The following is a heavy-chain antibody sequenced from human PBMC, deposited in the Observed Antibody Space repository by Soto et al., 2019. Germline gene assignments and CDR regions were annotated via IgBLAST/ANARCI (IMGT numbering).Heavy chain of an antibody. CDR3: ARGYYDSSGYYLWATTDYFDY. J-gene: IGHJ4*02. V-gene: IGHV1-46*01. CDR1: GDTFTSYY. CDR2: INPSGGST. D-gene: IGHD3-22*01. Sequence: ASVKVSCKASGDTFTSYYMHCVRQAPGQGLEWMGIINPSGGSTSYAQKFQGRVTMTRDTSTSTVYMEPSSLRSEDTAVYYCARGYYDSSGYYLWATTDYFDYWGQGTLVTVSS.